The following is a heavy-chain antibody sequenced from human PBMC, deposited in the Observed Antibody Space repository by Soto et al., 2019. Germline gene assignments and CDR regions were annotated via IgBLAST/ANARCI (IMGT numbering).Heavy chain of an antibody. CDR3: ARTYYDVLTGFGWYFDL. V-gene: IGHV3-33*01. Sequence: QVQLVESGGGVVQPGRSLRLSCTVSGFSFGDYGMHWVLQAPGKGLEWVAFIWYDGSKQYYADSVKGRFSISRANSKNTLYLHMSGLRPEDTAMYFCARTYYDVLTGFGWYFDLWGRGTLVTVSS. D-gene: IGHD3-9*01. CDR2: IWYDGSKQ. J-gene: IGHJ2*01. CDR1: GFSFGDYG.